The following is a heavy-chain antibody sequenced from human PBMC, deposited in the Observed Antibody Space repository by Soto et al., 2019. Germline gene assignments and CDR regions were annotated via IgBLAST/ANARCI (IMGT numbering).Heavy chain of an antibody. D-gene: IGHD2-21*02. J-gene: IGHJ5*02. CDR1: GFSLTTRGVG. V-gene: IGHV2-5*02. CDR3: AHRSRVTAKWKYWFDP. Sequence: QITLKESGPTLVKPTQTLTLTCTFSGFSLTTRGVGVGWISQPPGQALEWLALIYWADDKRYSPSLKSRLTISKDTSKSQVVLTLTNMDPVDTATYYCAHRSRVTAKWKYWFDPWGQGTLVTVSS. CDR2: IYWADDK.